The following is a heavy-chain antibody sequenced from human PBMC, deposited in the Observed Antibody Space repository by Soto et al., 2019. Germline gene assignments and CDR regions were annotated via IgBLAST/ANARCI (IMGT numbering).Heavy chain of an antibody. CDR2: TRSNGEYT. CDR3: TKESMSVAVSASRVYGMYX. D-gene: IGHD6-6*01. CDR1: GFTFSNCA. V-gene: IGHV3-23*01. J-gene: IGHJ6*02. Sequence: PGGSLRLSFAGSGFTFSNCAMTWVRQDPGKGLEWVSATRSNGEYTYYAYSVKVRFTVSIDNSQNALFLKMSSLRDEGTAVYYCTKESMSVAVSASRVYGMYXWGQGTPVTVS.